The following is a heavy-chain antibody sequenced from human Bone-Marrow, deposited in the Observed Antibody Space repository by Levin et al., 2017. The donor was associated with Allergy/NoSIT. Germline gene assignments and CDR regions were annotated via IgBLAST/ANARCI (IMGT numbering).Heavy chain of an antibody. Sequence: EASVKVSCKASGYTFTNYGISWVRQAPGQGLEWMGWVSAYDGHTKHSPRFQGRVTMTTDTSANTAYMELRSLRSDDTAVYFCARDQELYCIAGNCLDYYGMDVWGRGTTVVVS. J-gene: IGHJ6*02. CDR3: ARDQELYCIAGNCLDYYGMDV. CDR2: VSAYDGHT. CDR1: GYTFTNYG. V-gene: IGHV1-18*01. D-gene: IGHD2-15*01.